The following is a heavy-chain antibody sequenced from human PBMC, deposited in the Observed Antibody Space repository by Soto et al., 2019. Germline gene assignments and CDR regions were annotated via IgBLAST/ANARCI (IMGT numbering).Heavy chain of an antibody. D-gene: IGHD2-15*01. Sequence: QVQLVESGGGVVQPGRSLRLSCAASGFTFSSYGMHWVRQAPGKGLEWVAGISYDGSNKYYADSVKGRFTISRDNSKNTLYLQMNSLRAEDTAVYYCAKDRDIGYCSGGSCYSPSYFDYWGQGTLVTVSS. V-gene: IGHV3-30*18. J-gene: IGHJ4*02. CDR1: GFTFSSYG. CDR3: AKDRDIGYCSGGSCYSPSYFDY. CDR2: ISYDGSNK.